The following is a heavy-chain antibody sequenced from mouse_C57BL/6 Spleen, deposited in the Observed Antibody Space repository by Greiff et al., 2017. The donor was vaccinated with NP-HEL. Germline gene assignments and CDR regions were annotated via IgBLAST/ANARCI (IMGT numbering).Heavy chain of an antibody. V-gene: IGHV1-53*01. CDR3: AREGYYYGSSSHFDY. CDR1: GYTFTSYW. Sequence: QVHVKQPGTELVKPGASVKLSCKASGYTFTSYWMHWVKQRPGQGLEWIGNINPSNGGTNYNEKFKSKATLTVDKSSSTAYMQLSSLTSEDSAVYYCAREGYYYGSSSHFDYWGQGTTLTVSS. J-gene: IGHJ2*01. D-gene: IGHD1-1*01. CDR2: INPSNGGT.